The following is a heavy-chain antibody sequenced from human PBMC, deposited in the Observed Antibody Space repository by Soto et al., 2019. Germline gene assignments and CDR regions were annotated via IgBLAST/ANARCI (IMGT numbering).Heavy chain of an antibody. CDR1: GGTFSSYA. J-gene: IGHJ4*02. CDR2: IIPIFGTA. D-gene: IGHD3-22*01. V-gene: IGHV1-69*13. CDR3: ASTIPVYYYDSSGSIYFDY. Sequence: GASVKVSCKASGGTFSSYAISWVRQVPGQGLEWMGGIIPIFGTANYAQKFQGRVTITADESTSTAYMELSSLRSEDTAVYYCASTIPVYYYDSSGSIYFDYWGQGTLVTVSS.